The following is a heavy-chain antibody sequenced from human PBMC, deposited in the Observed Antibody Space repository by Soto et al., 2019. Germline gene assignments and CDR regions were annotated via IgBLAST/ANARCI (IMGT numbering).Heavy chain of an antibody. V-gene: IGHV1-8*01. CDR3: ARGQSGYSSGWSPNDF. J-gene: IGHJ4*02. CDR1: GYTFTSYE. Sequence: ASVKVSCKASGYTFTSYEINWVRQATGQGLEWMGWMNPNSGNTGYAQKFQGRVTMTRSTSISTAYMELSSLRSEDTAVYFCARGQSGYSSGWSPNDFWGQGTLVTVSS. D-gene: IGHD6-19*01. CDR2: MNPNSGNT.